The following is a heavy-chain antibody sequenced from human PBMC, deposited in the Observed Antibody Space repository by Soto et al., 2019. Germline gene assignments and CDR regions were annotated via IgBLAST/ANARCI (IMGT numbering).Heavy chain of an antibody. CDR3: ARGGKQLVLVARPPRAYGMDV. CDR2: INHSGST. J-gene: IGHJ6*02. Sequence: SEARSRTVAGYGRAVVGYYWSWIRQPPGKGLGWIGEINHSGSTNYTPSLKSRVTISVDTSKNQFSLKLSSVTAADTAVYYCARGGKQLVLVARPPRAYGMDVWGQGTTVT. CDR1: GRAVVGYY. V-gene: IGHV4-34*01. D-gene: IGHD6-6*01.